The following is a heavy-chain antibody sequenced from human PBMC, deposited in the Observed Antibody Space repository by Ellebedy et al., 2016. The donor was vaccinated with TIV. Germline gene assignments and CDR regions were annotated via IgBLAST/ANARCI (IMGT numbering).Heavy chain of an antibody. CDR3: AREMVYYDSRYDAFDI. CDR2: ISSSGDHG. CDR1: GFTFSNYI. V-gene: IGHV3-21*01. J-gene: IGHJ3*02. Sequence: GGSLRLSCAASGFTFSNYIVNWVRQAPGKGLEWVSSISSSGDHGYYADSVKGRFTMSRDNAENSLYLQMNSLRAADTAVYYCAREMVYYDSRYDAFDIWGQGTMVTVSS. D-gene: IGHD3-22*01.